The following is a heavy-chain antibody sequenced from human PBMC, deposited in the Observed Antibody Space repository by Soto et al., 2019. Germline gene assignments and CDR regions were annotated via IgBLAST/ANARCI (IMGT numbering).Heavy chain of an antibody. CDR1: GYHFTSFG. V-gene: IGHV1-18*01. J-gene: IGHJ3*02. CDR2: ISVYNGNT. CDR3: ARDCMTIFGGCSDAFDI. D-gene: IGHD3-3*01. Sequence: QVHLVQSGTEVKKPGASVKVACKASGYHFTSFGITWVRQAPGQDLEWMGSISVYNGNTYSTPKFQGRVAMTTDTSTSTTYMELRSLRSDDTAVYVCARDCMTIFGGCSDAFDIWGQGTTVTVSS.